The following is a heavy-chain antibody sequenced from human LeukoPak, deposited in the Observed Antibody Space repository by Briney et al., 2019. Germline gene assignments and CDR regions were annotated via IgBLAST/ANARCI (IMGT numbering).Heavy chain of an antibody. CDR3: ARTINNYGTSEA. D-gene: IGHD3-22*01. Sequence: VASVKVSCKASGYTFTGYYMHWVRQAPGQGLEWMGWINPNSGDTNYAQNFQGRVTMTRDTSISTAYMELSRLRSDDTAVYYCARTINNYGTSEAWGQGTLVTVSS. CDR1: GYTFTGYY. CDR2: INPNSGDT. J-gene: IGHJ5*02. V-gene: IGHV1-2*02.